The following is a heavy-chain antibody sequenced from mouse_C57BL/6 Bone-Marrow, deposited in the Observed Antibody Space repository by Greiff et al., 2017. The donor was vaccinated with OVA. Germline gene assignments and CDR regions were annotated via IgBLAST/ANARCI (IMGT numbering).Heavy chain of an antibody. Sequence: QVQLKQSGAELVRPGTSVKMSCKASGYTFTNYWIGWAKQRPGHGLEWIGDIYPGGGYTNYNEKFKGKATLTADKSSSTAYMQFSSLTSEDSAIYYCARGGFIYYYGLFDYWGQGTTLTVSS. D-gene: IGHD1-1*01. CDR3: ARGGFIYYYGLFDY. J-gene: IGHJ2*01. CDR2: IYPGGGYT. CDR1: GYTFTNYW. V-gene: IGHV1-63*01.